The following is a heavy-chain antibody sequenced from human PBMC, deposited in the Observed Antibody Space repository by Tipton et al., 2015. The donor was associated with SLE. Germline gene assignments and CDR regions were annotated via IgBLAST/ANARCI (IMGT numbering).Heavy chain of an antibody. J-gene: IGHJ4*02. CDR1: GGSISSYY. CDR3: ARDGYGGSHFSY. V-gene: IGHV4-59*01. D-gene: IGHD1-26*01. Sequence: TLSLTCTVSGGSISSYYWSWIRQPPGKGLEWIGYIYYSGSTNYNPSLKSRVTISVDTSKNQFSLKLSSVTAADTAVYYCARDGYGGSHFSYWGQRTLVTVSS. CDR2: IYYSGST.